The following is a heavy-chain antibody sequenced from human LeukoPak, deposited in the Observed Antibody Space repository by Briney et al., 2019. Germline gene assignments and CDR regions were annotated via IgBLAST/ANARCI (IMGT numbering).Heavy chain of an antibody. V-gene: IGHV4-59*01. D-gene: IGHD3-10*01. CDR1: GGSISSYY. CDR3: ARDGYGSRSSYYYYYGMDV. Sequence: SETLSLTCTVSGGSISSYYWSWIRQPPGKGLEWVGYIYYSGSTNYNPSLKSRVTISVDTSKNQFSLKLSSVTAADTAVYYCARDGYGSRSSYYYYYGMDVWGQGTTVTVSS. CDR2: IYYSGST. J-gene: IGHJ6*02.